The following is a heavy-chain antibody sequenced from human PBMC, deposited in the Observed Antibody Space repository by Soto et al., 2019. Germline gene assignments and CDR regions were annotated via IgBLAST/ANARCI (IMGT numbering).Heavy chain of an antibody. CDR3: TTDSYMTNIIVRFDY. V-gene: IGHV3-15*07. Sequence: EVHLVESGGGLVKPGGSLRLSCAASGFIFSNAWINWVRQAPGKGLEWVGRVKSKTDGGTTDFAARVKGRFAISRDDSKNMVYLERNSLKTEDTAIYYCTTDSYMTNIIVRFDYWGHGTLVTVSS. J-gene: IGHJ4*01. CDR2: VKSKTDGGTT. D-gene: IGHD4-17*01. CDR1: GFIFSNAW.